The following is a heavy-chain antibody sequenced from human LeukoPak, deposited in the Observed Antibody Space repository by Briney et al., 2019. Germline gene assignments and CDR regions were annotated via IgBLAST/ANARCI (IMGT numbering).Heavy chain of an antibody. CDR1: GFSFDDYH. CDR2: ISSGAFTK. V-gene: IGHV3-11*04. J-gene: IGHJ6*03. Sequence: GGSLRLSCAASGFSFDDYHMTWIRQAPGKGLEWVSYISSGAFTKYYADSVKGRFTVSRDDASNSLFLHLTSLRVEDTAVYYCAKPPPGNYYKYYYMDVWGKGTTVTVSS. CDR3: AKPPPGNYYKYYYMDV.